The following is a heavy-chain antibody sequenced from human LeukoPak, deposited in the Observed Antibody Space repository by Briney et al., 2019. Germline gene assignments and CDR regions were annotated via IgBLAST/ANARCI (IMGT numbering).Heavy chain of an antibody. CDR1: GGSISSSNW. V-gene: IGHV3-7*01. D-gene: IGHD3-22*01. J-gene: IGHJ6*02. CDR3: ARAGSYYYDSSGYYYDYYYYGMDV. CDR2: IKQDGSEK. Sequence: PSETLSLTCAVSGGSISSSNWWSWVRQPPGKGLEWVANIKQDGSEKYYVDSVKGQFTISRDNAKNSLYLQMNSLRAEDTAVYYCARAGSYYYDSSGYYYDYYYYGMDVWGQGTTVTVSS.